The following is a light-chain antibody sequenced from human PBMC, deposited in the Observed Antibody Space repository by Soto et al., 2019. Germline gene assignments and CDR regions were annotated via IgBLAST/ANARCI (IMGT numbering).Light chain of an antibody. Sequence: EIVMTQSPATLSVSPGERATLSGRASQSVSSNLAWYQQKPGQAPRLLIYGASTRATGIPARFSGSGSGTEFTLTISSLQSEDFAVYYCQQYNYWPPWTFGQGTKVEIK. V-gene: IGKV3-15*01. CDR3: QQYNYWPPWT. J-gene: IGKJ1*01. CDR1: QSVSSN. CDR2: GAS.